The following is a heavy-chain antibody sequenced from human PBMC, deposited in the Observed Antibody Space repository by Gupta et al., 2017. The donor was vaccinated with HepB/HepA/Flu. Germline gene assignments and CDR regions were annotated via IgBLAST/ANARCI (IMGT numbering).Heavy chain of an antibody. V-gene: IGHV3-33*06. J-gene: IGHJ5*01. Sequence: QVQLVESGGGVVQPGRSLRLSCETSGFTFSHFGMHWVRQAPGKGLEWVAVIWHDGTDRYHASSVKGRFTISRDNSKNMLYLKMNSLRAEDTAVEYCVKEEVIGGTGITNWIESWGQGTRVTVSS. CDR3: VKEEVIGGTGITNWIES. D-gene: IGHD2-15*01. CDR2: IWHDGTDR. CDR1: GFTFSHFG.